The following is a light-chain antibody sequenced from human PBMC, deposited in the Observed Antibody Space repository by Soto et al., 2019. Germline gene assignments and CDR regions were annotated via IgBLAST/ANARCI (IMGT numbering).Light chain of an antibody. CDR3: CSDACAFISFFTV. V-gene: IGLV2-11*01. J-gene: IGLJ2*01. CDR2: DVD. CDR1: RSDVGGYRF. Sequence: QSDLTQPRSVSGSPGQSVTISCTGARSDVGGYRFVSWYQQHPDTAPKLMIYDVDKRPSGVPDRFSGSKSGNTASLTISGLQAEDDAVYICCSDACAFISFFTVF.